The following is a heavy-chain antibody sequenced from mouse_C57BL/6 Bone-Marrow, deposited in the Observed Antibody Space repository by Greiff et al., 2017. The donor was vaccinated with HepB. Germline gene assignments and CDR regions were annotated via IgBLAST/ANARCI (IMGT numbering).Heavy chain of an antibody. D-gene: IGHD1-1*01. J-gene: IGHJ3*01. Sequence: VMLVESGAELARPGASVKLSCKASGYTFTSYGISWVKQRTGQGLEWIGEIYPRSGNTYYNEKFKGKATLTADKSSSTAYMELRSLTSEDSAVYFCARTPPLFYYGSSLFAYWGQGTLVTVSA. V-gene: IGHV1-81*01. CDR3: ARTPPLFYYGSSLFAY. CDR1: GYTFTSYG. CDR2: IYPRSGNT.